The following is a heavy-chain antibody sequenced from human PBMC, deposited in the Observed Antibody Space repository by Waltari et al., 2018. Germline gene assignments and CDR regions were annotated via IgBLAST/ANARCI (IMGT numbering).Heavy chain of an antibody. CDR3: ASGPTGYDWYFDL. V-gene: IGHV4-59*01. D-gene: IGHD3-9*01. Sequence: QVQLQESGPGLVKPSETLSLTCTVSGGSISSYYWSWIRQPPGKGLEWIGYIYYSGSTNYNPSLKSRVTISVDTSKNQFSLKLSSVTAADMAVYYCASGPTGYDWYFDLWGRGTLVTVSS. CDR1: GGSISSYY. J-gene: IGHJ2*01. CDR2: IYYSGST.